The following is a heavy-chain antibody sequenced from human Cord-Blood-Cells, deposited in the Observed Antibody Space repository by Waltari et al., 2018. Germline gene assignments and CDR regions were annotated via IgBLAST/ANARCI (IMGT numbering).Heavy chain of an antibody. V-gene: IGHV3-53*02. CDR1: GVTVRINY. J-gene: IGHJ3*02. Sequence: EVQLVETGGGLIQPGGSLRLSFAASGVTVRINYMSWARPAPGKRLGWVSVIYSGGSTYYADAVKGRFTISRDNSKNTLYLQMNSLRAEDTAVYYCARDMQQLVRGAFDIWGQGTMVTVSS. CDR2: IYSGGST. CDR3: ARDMQQLVRGAFDI. D-gene: IGHD6-6*01.